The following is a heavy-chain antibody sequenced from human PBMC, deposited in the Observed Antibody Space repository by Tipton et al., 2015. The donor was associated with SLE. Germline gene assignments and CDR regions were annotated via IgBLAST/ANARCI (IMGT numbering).Heavy chain of an antibody. D-gene: IGHD3-16*01. Sequence: LRLSCAVYGGSFSGYYWSWIRQPPGKGLEWIGEINHSGSTNYNPSLKSRVTISVDTSKTQFSLKLSSVTAADTAVYYCARGLVGGGGFDFWGQGTLVTVSS. CDR3: ARGLVGGGGFDF. CDR2: INHSGST. V-gene: IGHV4-34*01. CDR1: GGSFSGYY. J-gene: IGHJ4*02.